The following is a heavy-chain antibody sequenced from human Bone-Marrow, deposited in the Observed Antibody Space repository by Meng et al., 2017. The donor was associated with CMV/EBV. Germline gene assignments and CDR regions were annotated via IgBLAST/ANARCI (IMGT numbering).Heavy chain of an antibody. V-gene: IGHV1-69*04. CDR2: IIPILGIA. J-gene: IGHJ3*02. CDR1: GYTFTGYY. CDR3: ARAISIAVAGAFDI. D-gene: IGHD6-19*01. Sequence: SVKVSCKASGYTFTGYYMHWVRQAPGQGLEWMGRIIPILGIANYAQKFQGRVTITADKSTSTAYMELSSLRSEDTAVYYCARAISIAVAGAFDIWGQGTMVSVSS.